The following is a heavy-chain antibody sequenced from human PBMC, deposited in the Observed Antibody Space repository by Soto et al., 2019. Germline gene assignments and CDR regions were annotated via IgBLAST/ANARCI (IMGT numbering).Heavy chain of an antibody. CDR2: IRSRANNYAK. V-gene: IGHV3-73*02. D-gene: IGHD3-22*01. CDR3: IGPLYFYDTSGDQGH. J-gene: IGHJ4*02. CDR1: GFAFSDSA. Sequence: EVQLVESGGGLVQPGGSLRLSCAASGFAFSDSAMHWVRQASGKGLEWLGRIRSRANNYAKAYAASVKGRFTGSRDDSKNTAYLPMDNVNTEDTAVYYCIGPLYFYDTSGDQGHWGQGTLVTVSS.